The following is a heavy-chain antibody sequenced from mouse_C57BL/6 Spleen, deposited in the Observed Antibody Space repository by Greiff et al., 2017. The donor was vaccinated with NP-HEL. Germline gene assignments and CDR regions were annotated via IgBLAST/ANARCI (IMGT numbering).Heavy chain of an antibody. J-gene: IGHJ4*01. CDR1: GFTFSDYY. V-gene: IGHV5-16*01. Sequence: EVKLMESEGGLVQPGSSMKLSCTASGFTFSDYYMAWVRQVPEKGLEWVANINYDGSSTYYLDSLKSRFIISRDNAKKILYLQMSSLKSEDTATYYCARGAGGEFDYYAMDYWGQGTSVTVSS. CDR3: ARGAGGEFDYYAMDY. CDR2: INYDGSST.